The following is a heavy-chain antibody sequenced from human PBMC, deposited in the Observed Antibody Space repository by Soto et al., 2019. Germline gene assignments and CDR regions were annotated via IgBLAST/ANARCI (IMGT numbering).Heavy chain of an antibody. V-gene: IGHV3-23*01. CDR1: GFPLSTYG. J-gene: IGHJ6*02. CDR3: ARIRCYCSGLDV. Sequence: EVQLLESGGGLVQPGGSLRLSCAASGFPLSTYGMTWVRQAPGKGLEWVSAITGTGGNTYYVDSVKGRFTSSRDNSKNMLYLQVNSLRVEDTAVYYCARIRCYCSGLDVWGQGTSVTVSS. CDR2: ITGTGGNT.